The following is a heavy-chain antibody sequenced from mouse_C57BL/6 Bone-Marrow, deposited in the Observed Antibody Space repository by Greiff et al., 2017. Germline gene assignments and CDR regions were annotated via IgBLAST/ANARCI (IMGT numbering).Heavy chain of an antibody. CDR1: GFTFSSYG. J-gene: IGHJ4*01. V-gene: IGHV5-6*01. CDR3: ASTYYYGSSYPYAMDY. Sequence: VQLKESGGDLVKPGGSLKLSCAASGFTFSSYGMSWVRQTPDKRLEWVATISSGGSYTYYPDSVKGRLTISRDNAKNTLYLQMSSLKSEDTAMYYCASTYYYGSSYPYAMDYWGQGTSVTVSS. D-gene: IGHD1-1*01. CDR2: ISSGGSYT.